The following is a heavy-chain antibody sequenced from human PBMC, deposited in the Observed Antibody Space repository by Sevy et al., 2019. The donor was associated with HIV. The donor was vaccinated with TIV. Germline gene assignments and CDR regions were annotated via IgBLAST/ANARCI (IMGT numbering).Heavy chain of an antibody. V-gene: IGHV3-33*01. D-gene: IGHD4-17*01. Sequence: GGSLRLSCAASGFNFSIYGMHWVRQAPGKGLEWVALIWYDGSNKYYADSVKGRFTISRDNSKNTLFLQMNSLRAEDTGGYYFARGGDYGNFDYWGQGTLVTVSS. CDR2: IWYDGSNK. CDR1: GFNFSIYG. J-gene: IGHJ4*02. CDR3: ARGGDYGNFDY.